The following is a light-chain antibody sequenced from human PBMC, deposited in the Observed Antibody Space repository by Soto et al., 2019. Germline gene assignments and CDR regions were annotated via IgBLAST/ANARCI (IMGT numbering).Light chain of an antibody. CDR1: SSNIGSNT. CDR2: GNN. J-gene: IGLJ2*01. CDR3: AAWDDNLNGVV. Sequence: QSVLTQPPSASGTPGQRVTISCSGSSSNIGSNTVNWYQQLPGTAPKLLISGNNRRPSGVPDRFSGSKSGTSASLAISGLQSEDEADYYCAAWDDNLNGVVFGGGTKLTVL. V-gene: IGLV1-44*01.